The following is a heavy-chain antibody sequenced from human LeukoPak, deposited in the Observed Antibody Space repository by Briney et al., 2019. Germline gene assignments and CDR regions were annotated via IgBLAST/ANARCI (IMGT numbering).Heavy chain of an antibody. J-gene: IGHJ6*03. V-gene: IGHV3-9*03. CDR2: ISWNSGSI. CDR1: GFTFDDYA. CDR3: AKGGSYFHYYYMDV. Sequence: PGGSLRLSCAASGFTFDDYAMHWVRQAPGKGLEWVSGISWNSGSIGYADSVKGRFTISRDNAKNSLYLQMNSLRAEDMALYYCAKGGSYFHYYYMDVWGKGTTVTVSS. D-gene: IGHD3-10*01.